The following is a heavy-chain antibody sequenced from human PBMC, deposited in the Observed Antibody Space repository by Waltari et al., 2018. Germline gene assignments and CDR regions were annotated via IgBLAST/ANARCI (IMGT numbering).Heavy chain of an antibody. CDR2: IYYSGST. CDR1: GGSLRISSYY. D-gene: IGHD6-19*01. Sequence: QLQLQESGPGLVKPSETLSLTCTVSGGSLRISSYYWAWIPQPPGKGLEWIVSIYYSGSTYYNPSLKSRVTISVDTSKNQFSLKLSSVTAADTAVYYCAGQQWLVPVIDYWGQGTLVTVSS. V-gene: IGHV4-39*07. J-gene: IGHJ4*02. CDR3: AGQQWLVPVIDY.